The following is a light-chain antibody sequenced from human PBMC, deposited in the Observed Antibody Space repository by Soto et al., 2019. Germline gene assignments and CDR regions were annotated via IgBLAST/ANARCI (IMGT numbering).Light chain of an antibody. CDR2: EVS. V-gene: IGLV2-8*01. J-gene: IGLJ2*01. CDR1: SSDVGGYNF. Sequence: QSALTQPPSASGSPGQSVTISCTGTSSDVGGYNFVSWHQQHPGKAPKLMIYEVSERPSGVPDRFSGSKSGNTASLTVSGLPAEDEADYYCSSYAGSNIVVFGGGTKVTVL. CDR3: SSYAGSNIVV.